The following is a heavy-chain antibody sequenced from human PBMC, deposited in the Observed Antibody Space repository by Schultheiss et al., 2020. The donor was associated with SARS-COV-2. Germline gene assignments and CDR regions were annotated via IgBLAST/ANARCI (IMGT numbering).Heavy chain of an antibody. CDR2: IWYDGSNK. D-gene: IGHD3-3*01. J-gene: IGHJ6*02. CDR1: GFTFSSYG. Sequence: GESLKISCAASGFTFSSYGMHWVRQAPGKGLEWVAVIWYDGSNKYYADSVKGRFTISRDNSKNTLYLQMNSLRAEDTAVYYCAKDQGYYDFWSGYLMTNYYYYYGMDVWGQGTTVTVSS. CDR3: AKDQGYYDFWSGYLMTNYYYYYGMDV. V-gene: IGHV3-30*02.